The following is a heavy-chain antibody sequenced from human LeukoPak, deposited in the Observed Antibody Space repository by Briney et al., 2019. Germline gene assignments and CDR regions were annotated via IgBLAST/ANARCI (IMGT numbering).Heavy chain of an antibody. CDR2: IYTSGST. CDR3: ARDYYDSIGYYGLGY. CDR1: GGSISSYY. Sequence: SETLSLTCTVSGGSISSYYWSWIRQPAGKGLEWIGRIYTSGSTNYNPSLKSRITMSVDTSKNQFSLKLSSVTAADTAGYYCARDYYDSIGYYGLGYWGQGTLVSVSS. V-gene: IGHV4-4*07. J-gene: IGHJ4*02. D-gene: IGHD3-22*01.